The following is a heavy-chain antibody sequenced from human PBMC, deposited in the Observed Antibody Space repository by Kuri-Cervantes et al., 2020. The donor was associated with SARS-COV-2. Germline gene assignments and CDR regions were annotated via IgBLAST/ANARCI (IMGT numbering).Heavy chain of an antibody. V-gene: IGHV3-74*01. CDR3: ARGNPAKSHVVDY. CDR2: VDGDGIDT. Sequence: SGSDFRNDRIHWRRQAPGKGLGWVASVDGDGIDTTYADSVKGRVTISRDNAKNTVYPQMHSLRVEDTAVYYCARGNPAKSHVVDYWGQGTLVTVSS. J-gene: IGHJ4*02. CDR1: GSDFRNDR.